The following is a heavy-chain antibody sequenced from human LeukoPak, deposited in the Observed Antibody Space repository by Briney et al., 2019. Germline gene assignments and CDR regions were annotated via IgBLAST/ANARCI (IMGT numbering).Heavy chain of an antibody. V-gene: IGHV1-8*01. Sequence: ASVKVSCKASGYTFTSYDINWVRQATGQGLEWMGWMNPNSGNTGYAQKLQGRVTMTRNTSISTAYMELSSLRSEDTAVYYCARGRAPYGGNSFSKNLDYWGQGTLVTVSS. CDR2: MNPNSGNT. CDR3: ARGRAPYGGNSFSKNLDY. D-gene: IGHD2-21*02. J-gene: IGHJ4*02. CDR1: GYTFTSYD.